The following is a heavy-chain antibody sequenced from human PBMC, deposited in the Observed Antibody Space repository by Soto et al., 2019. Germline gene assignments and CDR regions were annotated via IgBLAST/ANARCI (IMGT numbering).Heavy chain of an antibody. D-gene: IGHD3-22*01. J-gene: IGHJ4*02. CDR2: IYCGGST. CDR3: ARVRREYDNSGPVDY. V-gene: IGHV4-30-2*01. CDR1: GGSISSGDYS. Sequence: QLQLQESGSGLVKPSQTLSLTCAVSGGSISSGDYSWNWIRQPPGKGLEWIGYIYCGGSTYYNPSLQSRVTMSVDRSMNQFSLKRNAVTAADTAVYYCARVRREYDNSGPVDYWGQGTLVTVSS.